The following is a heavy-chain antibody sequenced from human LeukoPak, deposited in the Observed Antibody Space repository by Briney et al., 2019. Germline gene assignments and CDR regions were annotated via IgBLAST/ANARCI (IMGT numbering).Heavy chain of an antibody. CDR2: IYHSGST. Sequence: PSETLSLTCTVSGYSISSGYYWGWIRQPPGKGLEWIGSIYHSGSTYYNPSLKSRATISVDTSKNQFSLKLSSVTAADTAVYYCARVDRSSGGYYYYMDVWGKGTTVTVSS. CDR1: GYSISSGYY. CDR3: ARVDRSSGGYYYYMDV. J-gene: IGHJ6*03. V-gene: IGHV4-38-2*02. D-gene: IGHD6-6*01.